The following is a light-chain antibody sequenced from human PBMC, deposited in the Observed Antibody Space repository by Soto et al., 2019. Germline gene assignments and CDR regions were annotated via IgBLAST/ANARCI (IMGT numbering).Light chain of an antibody. J-gene: IGLJ2*01. CDR2: DNS. Sequence: QSVLTQPPSVSAAPGQKVTIPCSGSSSNIGNNYVSWYQHLPGTAPKLLIYDNSKRPSGIPDRFSGSKSGTSATLGITGLQTGDEADYYCGTWDSSLSAVVFGGGTKVTVL. CDR3: GTWDSSLSAVV. CDR1: SSNIGNNY. V-gene: IGLV1-51*01.